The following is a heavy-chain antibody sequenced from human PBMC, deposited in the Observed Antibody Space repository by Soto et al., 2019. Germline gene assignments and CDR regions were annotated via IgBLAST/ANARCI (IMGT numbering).Heavy chain of an antibody. CDR1: GGSISSYY. CDR2: IYYSGST. D-gene: IGHD6-13*01. Sequence: PSETLSLTCTVSGGSISSYYWSWIRQPPGKGLEWIGYIYYSGSTNYNPSLKSRVTISVDTSKNQFSLKLSSVTAADTAVYYCARTGYSSRWKAPTHWFDPWGQGHLVTISS. CDR3: ARTGYSSRWKAPTHWFDP. V-gene: IGHV4-59*01. J-gene: IGHJ5*02.